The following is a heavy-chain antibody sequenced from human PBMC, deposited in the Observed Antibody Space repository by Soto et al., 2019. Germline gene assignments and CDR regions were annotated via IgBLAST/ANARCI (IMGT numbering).Heavy chain of an antibody. V-gene: IGHV4-59*08. CDR2: IYYSGST. J-gene: IGHJ4*02. D-gene: IGHD3-9*01. Sequence: SETLSLTCTVSGGSISSYYWSWIRQPPGKGLEWIGYIYYSGSTNYNPSLKSRVTISVDTSKNQFSLKLSSVTAADTAVYYCARRVMDPPDDWGYDYWGQGTLVTVSS. CDR1: GGSISSYY. CDR3: ARRVMDPPDDWGYDY.